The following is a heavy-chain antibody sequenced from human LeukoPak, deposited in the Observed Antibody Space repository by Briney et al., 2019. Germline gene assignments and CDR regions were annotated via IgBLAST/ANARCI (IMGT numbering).Heavy chain of an antibody. V-gene: IGHV4-59*01. CDR3: ARVRSGSSGWYRYYYYYYMDV. CDR1: GGSLITYY. CDR2: IYYSGRT. J-gene: IGHJ6*03. D-gene: IGHD6-19*01. Sequence: PSETLSLTCTVSGGSLITYYWTWLRQPPGKGLEWVGYIYYSGRTNYNPSLKSRVTISVDTSKNQFSLKLSSVTAADTAVYYCARVRSGSSGWYRYYYYYYMDVWGKGTTVTISS.